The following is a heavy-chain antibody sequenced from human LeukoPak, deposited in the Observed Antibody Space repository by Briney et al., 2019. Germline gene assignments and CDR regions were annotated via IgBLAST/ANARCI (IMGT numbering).Heavy chain of an antibody. CDR2: ISAYNGKT. CDR3: ATVWDSSGYPAFDY. J-gene: IGHJ4*02. D-gene: IGHD3-22*01. CDR1: GYTFTSYG. V-gene: IGHV1-18*01. Sequence: ASVKVSCKASGYTFTSYGISWVRQAPGQGLEWMGWISAYNGKTNYAQKLQGRVTMNTDTSTSTAYMELRSLRSDDTAVYYCATVWDSSGYPAFDYWGQGTLVTVSS.